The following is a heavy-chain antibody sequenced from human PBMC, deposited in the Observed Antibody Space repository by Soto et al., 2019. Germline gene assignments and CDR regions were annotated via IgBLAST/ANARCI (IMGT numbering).Heavy chain of an antibody. CDR2: IQSDGSGT. CDR3: ARGDNGWFWGAY. CDR1: GFTFSSYW. J-gene: IGHJ4*02. D-gene: IGHD6-19*01. Sequence: EVQLVESGGGLVQPGGSLRLSCAASGFTFSSYWMHWVRQAPGKGLVWVSRIQSDGSGTKYADSVKGRFTISRDNAKNTLQLQMDSLRAEDTAVYYCARGDNGWFWGAYWGQGALVTVSS. V-gene: IGHV3-74*03.